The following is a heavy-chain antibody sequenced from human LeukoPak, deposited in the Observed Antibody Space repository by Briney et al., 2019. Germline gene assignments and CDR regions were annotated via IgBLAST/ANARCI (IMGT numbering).Heavy chain of an antibody. CDR3: ARVGSLRLHYYYYGMDV. V-gene: IGHV1-2*02. D-gene: IGHD6-25*01. CDR1: GYTFTGYY. Sequence: GASVKVSCKASGYTFTGYYMHWVRQAPGQGLEWMGWINPNSGGTNYAQKFQGRVTMTRDTSISTAYMELSRLRSDDTAVYYCARVGSLRLHYYYYGMDVWGQGTTVTVSS. CDR2: INPNSGGT. J-gene: IGHJ6*02.